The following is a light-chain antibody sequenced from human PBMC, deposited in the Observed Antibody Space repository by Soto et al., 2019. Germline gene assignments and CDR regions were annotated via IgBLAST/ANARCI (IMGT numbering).Light chain of an antibody. J-gene: IGLJ2*01. CDR3: SSYTSSSYVV. CDR2: DVS. Sequence: QSALTQPASVSESPGQSITISCTGSSSDVGGYKYVSWYQQHPGKAPKLLIYDVSNRPSGVSNRFSGSKSGNTASLTISGLQAEDEADYYCSSYTSSSYVVFGGGTKLTVL. V-gene: IGLV2-14*01. CDR1: SSDVGGYKY.